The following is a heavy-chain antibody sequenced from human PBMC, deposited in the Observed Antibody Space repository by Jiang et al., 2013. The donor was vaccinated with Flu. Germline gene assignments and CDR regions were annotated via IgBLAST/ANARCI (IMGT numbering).Heavy chain of an antibody. D-gene: IGHD6-25*01. CDR1: GGSISNYY. V-gene: IGHV4-4*07. Sequence: LTCTVSGGSISNYYWNWIRQPAGKGLEWIGRIYTSGSTNYNPSLKSRVTMSVNTSKNQFSLKLSPVTAADTAVYYCAREPPPFPITAEGMDVWGQGTTVTVSS. CDR3: AREPPPFPITAEGMDV. J-gene: IGHJ6*02. CDR2: IYTSGST.